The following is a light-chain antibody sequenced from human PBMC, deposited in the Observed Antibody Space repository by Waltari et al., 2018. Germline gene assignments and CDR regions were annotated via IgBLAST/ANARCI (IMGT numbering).Light chain of an antibody. V-gene: IGKV3-20*01. CDR2: DAS. CDR3: QKYGTLPAT. Sequence: SCRASHSVSRTLAWYQQKPGQAPRLLIYDASIRATGIPDRFSGSGSGTDFSLTISRLEPGDFAVYYCQKYGTLPATFGQGTTVEIK. J-gene: IGKJ1*01. CDR1: HSVSRT.